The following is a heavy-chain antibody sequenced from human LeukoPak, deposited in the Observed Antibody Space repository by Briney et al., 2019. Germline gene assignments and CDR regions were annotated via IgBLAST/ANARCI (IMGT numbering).Heavy chain of an antibody. CDR2: INWNGGST. J-gene: IGHJ4*02. D-gene: IGHD1-26*01. V-gene: IGHV3-20*04. CDR3: AKDADMSGSYYPMYYFDY. CDR1: GFTFDDYG. Sequence: GGSLRLSCAASGFTFDDYGMSWVRQAPGKGLEWVSGINWNGGSTGYADSVKGRFTISRDNAKNSLYLQMNSLRAEDTALYYCAKDADMSGSYYPMYYFDYWGQGTLVTVSS.